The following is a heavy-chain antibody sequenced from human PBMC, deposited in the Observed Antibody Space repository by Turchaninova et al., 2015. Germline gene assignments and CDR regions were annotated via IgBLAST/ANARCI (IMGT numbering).Heavy chain of an antibody. D-gene: IGHD6-13*01. V-gene: IGHV3-21*01. CDR3: AREKTAAGGDY. J-gene: IGHJ4*02. CDR1: GFTFRSYD. Sequence: EVQLVESGGGLVKPGGSLGLSCAASGFTFRSYDMNWVSPARGRGLEGVSSISSSNTYRNKADAVRCRFTSSRDNAKNSLYRQMNNLRVEDTAIDFCAREKTAAGGDYWGQGTLVTVSA. CDR2: ISSSNTYR.